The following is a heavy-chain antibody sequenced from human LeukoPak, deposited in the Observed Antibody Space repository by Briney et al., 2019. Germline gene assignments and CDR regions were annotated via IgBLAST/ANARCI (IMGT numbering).Heavy chain of an antibody. Sequence: ASVKVSCKASGYTFTGYYMHWVRQAPGQGLEWMGRINPNSGGTNYAQKFQGRVAMTRDTSISTAYMELSRLRFDDTAVYYCARLVTANFDYWGQGTLVTVSS. D-gene: IGHD2-21*02. CDR2: INPNSGGT. CDR3: ARLVTANFDY. J-gene: IGHJ4*02. V-gene: IGHV1-2*06. CDR1: GYTFTGYY.